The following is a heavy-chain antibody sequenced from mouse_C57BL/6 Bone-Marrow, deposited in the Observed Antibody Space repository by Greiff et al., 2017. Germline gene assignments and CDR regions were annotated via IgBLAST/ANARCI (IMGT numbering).Heavy chain of an antibody. V-gene: IGHV1-69*01. CDR1: GYTFTSYW. CDR2: IDPSDSYT. Sequence: QVQLQQPGAELVMPGASVKLSCKASGYTFTSYWMHWVKQRPGQGLEWIGEIDPSDSYTNYTQKFKGKSTLTVDKSSSTAYMQLSSLTSEDSAVYYCARYRYAYYFDYWGQGTTLTVSS. J-gene: IGHJ2*01. CDR3: ARYRYAYYFDY. D-gene: IGHD6-5*01.